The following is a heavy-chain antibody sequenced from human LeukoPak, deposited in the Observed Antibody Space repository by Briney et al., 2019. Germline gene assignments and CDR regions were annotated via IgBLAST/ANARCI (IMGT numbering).Heavy chain of an antibody. J-gene: IGHJ4*02. CDR1: GFTFSSYE. CDR3: ARGSENIVVVPAATAFDY. Sequence: GGSLRLSCAASGFTFSSYEMNWVRQAPGKGLEWVSYISSSGSTISYADSVKGRFTISRDNAKNSLYLQMNSLRAEDTAVYYCARGSENIVVVPAATAFDYWGQGTLVTVSS. CDR2: ISSSGSTI. V-gene: IGHV3-48*03. D-gene: IGHD2-2*01.